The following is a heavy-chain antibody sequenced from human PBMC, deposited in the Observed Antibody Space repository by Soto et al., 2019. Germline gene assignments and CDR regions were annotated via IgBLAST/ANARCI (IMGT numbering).Heavy chain of an antibody. Sequence: EVQLVESGGGLVQPGGSLRLSCAASGFTVSSNYMSWVRQAPGKGLEWVSVIYSGGSTYYADSVKGRFTISRHNSKHTLYLLMTSLRAEDTAVYYCARDFRPPYGVRYFDYWGQGTLVTVSS. D-gene: IGHD4-17*01. CDR2: IYSGGST. CDR1: GFTVSSNY. V-gene: IGHV3-53*04. CDR3: ARDFRPPYGVRYFDY. J-gene: IGHJ4*02.